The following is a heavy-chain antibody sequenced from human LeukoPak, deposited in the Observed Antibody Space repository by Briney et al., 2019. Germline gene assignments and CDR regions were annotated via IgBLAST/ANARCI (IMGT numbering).Heavy chain of an antibody. J-gene: IGHJ4*02. D-gene: IGHD1-7*01. Sequence: ASVKVSCKASGYTFTDYYVHWVRQAPGQGLEWMGWINPNSADTSYAQKFRGRVIMTRDTSINTAYVVLSGLKSDDTAVYYCARPLTGTSWYDFDYWGQGTLVTVSS. V-gene: IGHV1-2*02. CDR2: INPNSADT. CDR1: GYTFTDYY. CDR3: ARPLTGTSWYDFDY.